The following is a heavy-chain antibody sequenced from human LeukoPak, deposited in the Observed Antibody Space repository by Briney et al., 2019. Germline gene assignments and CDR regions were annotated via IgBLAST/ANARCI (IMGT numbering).Heavy chain of an antibody. V-gene: IGHV4-59*08. J-gene: IGHJ4*02. CDR1: GGSFSAYY. CDR2: IYYSGST. Sequence: PSETLSLTCAVYGGSFSAYYWSWIRQPPGKGLEWIGNIYYSGSTNYNPSLKSRVTISVDTPKSQFSLMLSSVTATDTAVYYCARQGGRGSGGSSYWCFDHWGQGTLVTVSS. CDR3: ARQGGRGSGGSSYWCFDH. D-gene: IGHD2-15*01.